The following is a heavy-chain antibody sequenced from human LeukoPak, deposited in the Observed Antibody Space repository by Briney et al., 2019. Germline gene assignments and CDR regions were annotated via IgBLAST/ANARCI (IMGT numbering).Heavy chain of an antibody. D-gene: IGHD6-13*01. V-gene: IGHV3-30-3*01. CDR1: GFTFSSYA. Sequence: GGSLRLSCAASGFTFSSYAMHWVRQAPGKGLEWVAVISYDGSNKYYADSVKGRFTISRDNSKNTLCLQMNSLRAEDTAVYYCARANTGIAAAVTKYWGQGTLVTVSS. CDR3: ARANTGIAAAVTKY. J-gene: IGHJ4*02. CDR2: ISYDGSNK.